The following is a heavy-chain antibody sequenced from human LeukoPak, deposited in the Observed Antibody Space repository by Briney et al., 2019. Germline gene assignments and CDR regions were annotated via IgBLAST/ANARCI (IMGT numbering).Heavy chain of an antibody. D-gene: IGHD7-27*01. CDR1: GYHFTNFW. CDR3: AKMGTNLFFDL. J-gene: IGHJ2*01. V-gene: IGHV5-51*01. Sequence: GESLKISCKASGYHFTNFWIGWVRQMPGIGQEPMGVLYPGDSETRYSPSFQGQITISADKSMTTTYLQWSSLRASDTAMYYCAKMGTNLFFDLWGRGTLVTVSS. CDR2: LYPGDSET.